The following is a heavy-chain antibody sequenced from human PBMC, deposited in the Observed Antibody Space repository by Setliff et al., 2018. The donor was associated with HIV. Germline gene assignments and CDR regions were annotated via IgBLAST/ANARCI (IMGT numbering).Heavy chain of an antibody. CDR1: GGTFSSYG. V-gene: IGHV1-69*05. D-gene: IGHD1-26*01. CDR2: IIAIFNTA. Sequence: SVKVSCKASGGTFSSYGISWVRQAPGQGLEWMGGIIAIFNTANYAQKFQGRVTITTDKSTSTAYMELSSLRSDDTAVYYCARDTVRATFSDYWGQGTLVTVSS. J-gene: IGHJ4*02. CDR3: ARDTVRATFSDY.